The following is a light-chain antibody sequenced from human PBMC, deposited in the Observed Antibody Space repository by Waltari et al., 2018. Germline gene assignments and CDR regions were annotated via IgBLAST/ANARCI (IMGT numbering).Light chain of an antibody. CDR3: QQSYNAPYT. CDR1: QSISNY. V-gene: IGKV1-39*01. J-gene: IGKJ2*01. Sequence: DIQMTQSPSSLPASVGDRVTINCRSSQSISNYLNWYQHKPGEAPKLLVYVASNLQRGVPSRFSGSGSETDFTLTISSLQLEDFATYYCQQSYNAPYTFGQGTNVEIK. CDR2: VAS.